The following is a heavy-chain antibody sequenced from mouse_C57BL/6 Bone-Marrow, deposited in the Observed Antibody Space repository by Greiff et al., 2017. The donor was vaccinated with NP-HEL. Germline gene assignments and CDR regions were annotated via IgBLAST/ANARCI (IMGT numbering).Heavy chain of an antibody. D-gene: IGHD1-1*01. Sequence: QVQLQQSGAELARPGASVKMSCKASGYTFTSYTMHWVKQRPGQGLEWIGYINPSSGYTKYNQKFKDKATLTADKSSSTAYMQLSSLTSEDSAVHYCASGLYYYGSSLYYYAMDYWGQGTSVTVSS. CDR1: GYTFTSYT. CDR3: ASGLYYYGSSLYYYAMDY. J-gene: IGHJ4*01. V-gene: IGHV1-4*01. CDR2: INPSSGYT.